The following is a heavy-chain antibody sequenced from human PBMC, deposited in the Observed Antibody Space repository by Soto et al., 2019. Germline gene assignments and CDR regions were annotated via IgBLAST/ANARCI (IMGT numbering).Heavy chain of an antibody. CDR1: GGSVNGYY. D-gene: IGHD3-3*01. J-gene: IGHJ5*02. Sequence: ETLSLTCAVYGGSVNGYYWNWIRQPPGKGLEWIGEINHTGGTHYNPSLKSRGTMSVDTSKNQFSLRLSSVTAADTAIYYCATRITVFGLLIPPFDPWGQGTQVTVSS. V-gene: IGHV4-34*01. CDR2: INHTGGT. CDR3: ATRITVFGLLIPPFDP.